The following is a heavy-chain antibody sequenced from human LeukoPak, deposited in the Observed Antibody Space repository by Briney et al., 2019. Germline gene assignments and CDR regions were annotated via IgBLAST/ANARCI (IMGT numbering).Heavy chain of an antibody. Sequence: GSLRLSCAASGFTFSSHWMSWVRQAPGKGLEWVANIKEDGSEKYYVDSVKGRFTISRDNAKNSLYLQMNSLRAEDTAVYYCTLYDSSGYSRYWGQGTLVTVSS. CDR3: TLYDSSGYSRY. D-gene: IGHD3-22*01. CDR1: GFTFSSHW. V-gene: IGHV3-7*01. CDR2: IKEDGSEK. J-gene: IGHJ4*02.